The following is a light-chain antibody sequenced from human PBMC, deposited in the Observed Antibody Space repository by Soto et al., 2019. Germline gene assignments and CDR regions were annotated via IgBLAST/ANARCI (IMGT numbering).Light chain of an antibody. J-gene: IGKJ2*01. V-gene: IGKV1-5*03. Sequence: DIQMTQSPSTLSASVGDRVTITCRASQSITNWLAWYQQKPGKAPKLLIYKASSLESGVPSRFSGSGFGTEFTLTITSLQPDDFATYYCQQYNSYRYTFGQGTELEIK. CDR1: QSITNW. CDR2: KAS. CDR3: QQYNSYRYT.